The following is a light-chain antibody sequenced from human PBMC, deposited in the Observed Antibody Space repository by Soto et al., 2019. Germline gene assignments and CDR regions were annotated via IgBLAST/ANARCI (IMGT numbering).Light chain of an antibody. V-gene: IGKV1-6*01. CDR3: LQDYNYPPT. CDR2: AAS. CDR1: QGIRND. Sequence: AIPMTQSPSFLSASVGDRVTITCRASQGIRNDLGWYQQKPGKAPKLLIYAASSLQSGVPSRFSGSGSGTDFTLTISSLQPEDFATYYCLQDYNYPPTFGQGTKVEIK. J-gene: IGKJ1*01.